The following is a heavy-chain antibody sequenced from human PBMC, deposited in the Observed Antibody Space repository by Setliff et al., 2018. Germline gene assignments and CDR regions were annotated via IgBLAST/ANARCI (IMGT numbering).Heavy chain of an antibody. CDR1: GYTFTRYY. CDR3: ARAPLESGYNYGQGHYFDY. CDR2: IDPSGGYS. Sequence: ASVKVSCKASGYTFTRYYMHWVRQAPGQGLEWMGIIDPSGGYSNYAQKFQGRVTMTRDTSTSTVYMEMSSMRSEDTAVYYCARAPLESGYNYGQGHYFDYWGQGTLVTVSS. D-gene: IGHD5-18*01. V-gene: IGHV1-46*01. J-gene: IGHJ4*02.